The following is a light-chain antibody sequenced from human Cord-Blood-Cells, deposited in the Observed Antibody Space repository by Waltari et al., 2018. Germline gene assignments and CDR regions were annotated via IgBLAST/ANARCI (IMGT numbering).Light chain of an antibody. Sequence: QSALTQPRSVSGSPGQSVTISCTGTSSDVGGYNYVSWYQQHPGKAPKLMIYDVSKRPSGVPDRFSRSKSGNTASLTISGLQAEDEADYYCCSYAGSYVFETGTKVTVL. J-gene: IGLJ1*01. CDR2: DVS. CDR3: CSYAGSYV. V-gene: IGLV2-11*01. CDR1: SSDVGGYNY.